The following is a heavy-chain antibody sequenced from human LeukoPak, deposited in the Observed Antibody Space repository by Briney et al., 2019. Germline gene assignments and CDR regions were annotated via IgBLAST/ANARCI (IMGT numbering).Heavy chain of an antibody. V-gene: IGHV3-9*01. CDR2: ISWNSGSI. CDR1: GFTFDDYA. D-gene: IGHD6-13*01. CDR3: AKDTAAAPKGAFDI. Sequence: GGSLRLSCAASGFTFDDYAMHWVRHAPGKGLEWVSGISWNSGSIGYADSVKGRFTISRDNAKNSLYLQMNSLRAEDTALYYCAKDTAAAPKGAFDIWGHGTMVTVSS. J-gene: IGHJ3*02.